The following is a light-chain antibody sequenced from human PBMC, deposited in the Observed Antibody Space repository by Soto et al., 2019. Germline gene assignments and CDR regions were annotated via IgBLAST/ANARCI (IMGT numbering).Light chain of an antibody. CDR2: DVN. J-gene: IGLJ1*01. Sequence: QSALTKPASVNGSPGESITISCTGARTDVDGYDYVTWYQQHPGQAPKLMIYDVNNRPSGVSHRFSGSKSGDTASLTISGLQAEDDADYYCSSYTASAPFYIFGTGTKVTVL. CDR1: RTDVDGYDY. CDR3: SSYTASAPFYI. V-gene: IGLV2-14*03.